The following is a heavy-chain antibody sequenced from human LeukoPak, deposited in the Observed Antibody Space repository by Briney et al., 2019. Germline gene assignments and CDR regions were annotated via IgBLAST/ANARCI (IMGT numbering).Heavy chain of an antibody. J-gene: IGHJ4*02. CDR3: ARGLPPPPWGAVAGIDDH. CDR2: MNPNSGNT. V-gene: IGHV1-8*01. CDR1: GYTFTSYD. Sequence: ASVKVSCKASGYTFTSYDINWVRQATGQGLEWMGWMNPNSGNTGYAQKFQGRVTMTRNTSISTAYMELSSLRSEEPAVYYCARGLPPPPWGAVAGIDDHWGQGTLVSVSS. D-gene: IGHD6-19*01.